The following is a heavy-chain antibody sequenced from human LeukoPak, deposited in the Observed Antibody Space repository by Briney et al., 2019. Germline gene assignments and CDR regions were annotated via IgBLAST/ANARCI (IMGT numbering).Heavy chain of an antibody. Sequence: GGSLRLSCAASGFTFSIYGMHWVRQAPGKGLEWVAFIQYNGNNKYYADSVKGRFTISRDNSRNTLYLQMTSLRAEDTAVYYCSKEGSEGSIVVPTTTAFDLWGQGTMVTVSS. CDR2: IQYNGNNK. CDR1: GFTFSIYG. D-gene: IGHD2-2*01. V-gene: IGHV3-30*02. CDR3: SKEGSEGSIVVPTTTAFDL. J-gene: IGHJ3*01.